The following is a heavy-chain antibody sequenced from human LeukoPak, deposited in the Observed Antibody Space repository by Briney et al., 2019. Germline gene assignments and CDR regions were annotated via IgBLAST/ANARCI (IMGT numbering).Heavy chain of an antibody. V-gene: IGHV1-69*01. D-gene: IGHD3-10*01. CDR3: AIPPAGYYYPYYYYMDV. J-gene: IGHJ6*03. Sequence: ASVMVSCKASGGTFSSYAISWVRQAPGQGLEWMGGIIPIFGTANYAQKFQGRVTITADESTSTAYMELSSLRSEDTAVYYCAIPPAGYYYPYYYYMDVWGKGTTVTISS. CDR1: GGTFSSYA. CDR2: IIPIFGTA.